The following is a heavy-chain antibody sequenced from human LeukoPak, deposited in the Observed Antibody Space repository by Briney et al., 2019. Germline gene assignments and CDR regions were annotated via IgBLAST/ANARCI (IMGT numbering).Heavy chain of an antibody. D-gene: IGHD3-10*01. CDR1: GFTFSSYG. V-gene: IGHV3-30*18. CDR3: AKSEGSGSYFDY. Sequence: GGSLRLSCAASGFTFSSYGMHWVRQAPGKGLEWVAVISYDGSNKYYADSVKGRFTISRDNSKNTLYLQMNSLRAEDTAVYYCAKSEGSGSYFDYWGQGTLVTVSS. J-gene: IGHJ4*02. CDR2: ISYDGSNK.